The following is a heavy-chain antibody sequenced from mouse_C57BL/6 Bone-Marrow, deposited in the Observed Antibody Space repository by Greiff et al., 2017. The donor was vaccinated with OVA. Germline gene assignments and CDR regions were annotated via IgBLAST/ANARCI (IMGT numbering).Heavy chain of an antibody. CDR3: AREGWLPFDY. V-gene: IGHV1-4*01. J-gene: IGHJ2*01. Sequence: QVHVKQSGAELARPGASVKMSCKASGYTFTSYTMHWVKQRPGQGLEWIGYINPSSGYTKYNQKFKDKATLTADKSSSTAYMQLSSLTSEDSAVYYCAREGWLPFDYWGQGTTLTVSS. CDR1: GYTFTSYT. D-gene: IGHD2-3*01. CDR2: INPSSGYT.